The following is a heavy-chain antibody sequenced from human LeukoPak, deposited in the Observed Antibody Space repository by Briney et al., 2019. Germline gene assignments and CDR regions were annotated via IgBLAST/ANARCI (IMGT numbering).Heavy chain of an antibody. CDR2: IYHTGST. D-gene: IGHD6-19*01. J-gene: IGHJ3*02. CDR1: GGSISDNW. Sequence: SGTLSLTCAVSGGSISDNWWSWVRQPPGKGLEWIGEIYHTGSTNYNPSLKSRVTISIDKSKNQFSLKLSSVTAADTAVYYCARGISPGSGWFFDIWGQGTMVTVSS. CDR3: ARGISPGSGWFFDI. V-gene: IGHV4-4*02.